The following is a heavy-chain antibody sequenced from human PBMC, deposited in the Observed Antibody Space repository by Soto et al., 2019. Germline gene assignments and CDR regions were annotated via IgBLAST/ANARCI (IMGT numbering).Heavy chain of an antibody. D-gene: IGHD5-12*01. CDR2: INPSGGST. CDR1: GYTFTSYY. Sequence: GASVKVSCKASGYTFTSYYMHWVRQAPGQGLEWMGIINPSGGSTSYAQKFQGRVTMTRDTSTSTVYMELSSLRSEDTAVYYCARTSGKSRDGYNYPFDYWGQGTLVTVSS. V-gene: IGHV1-46*01. CDR3: ARTSGKSRDGYNYPFDY. J-gene: IGHJ4*02.